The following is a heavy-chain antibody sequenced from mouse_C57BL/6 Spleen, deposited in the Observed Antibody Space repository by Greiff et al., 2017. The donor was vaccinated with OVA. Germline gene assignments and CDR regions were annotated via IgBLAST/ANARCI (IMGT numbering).Heavy chain of an antibody. CDR2: IDPEDGDT. CDR1: GFTIKDYY. Sequence: VQLQQSGAELVRPGASVKFSCTASGFTIKDYYMHWVKQRPEQGLEWIGRIDPEDGDTEYAPKFQGKATMTADTSSNTAYLQLSSLPSEDTAVSYCTNVYVLRSAMGDWGQGTPVTVSA. V-gene: IGHV14-1*01. J-gene: IGHJ4*01. CDR3: TNVYVLRSAMGD. D-gene: IGHD1-1*01.